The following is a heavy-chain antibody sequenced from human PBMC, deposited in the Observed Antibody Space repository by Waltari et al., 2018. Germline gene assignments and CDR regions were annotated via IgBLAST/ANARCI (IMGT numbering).Heavy chain of an antibody. CDR3: AREVDGYPDY. D-gene: IGHD5-12*01. Sequence: QVQLQESGPGLVKPSETLSLTCTVSGGSISSHYWSWIRQSPGKGLEWIGYIYYSGSTNYNPSLKSRVTISVDTSKNQFSLKLSSVTAADTAVYYCAREVDGYPDYWGQGTLVTVSS. J-gene: IGHJ4*02. CDR2: IYYSGST. CDR1: GGSISSHY. V-gene: IGHV4-59*11.